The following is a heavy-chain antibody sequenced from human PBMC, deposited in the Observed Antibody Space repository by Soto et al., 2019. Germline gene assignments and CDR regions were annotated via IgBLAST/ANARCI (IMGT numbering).Heavy chain of an antibody. Sequence: SETLSLTCTVSGGSISSSSYYWGWIRQPPGKGLEWIGSIYYSGSTYYNPSLKSRVTISVDTSKNQFSLKLSSVTAADTAVYYCARPRRDFWSGYLSYDYWGQGTLVTVSS. CDR3: ARPRRDFWSGYLSYDY. D-gene: IGHD3-3*01. CDR2: IYYSGST. J-gene: IGHJ4*02. V-gene: IGHV4-39*01. CDR1: GGSISSSSYY.